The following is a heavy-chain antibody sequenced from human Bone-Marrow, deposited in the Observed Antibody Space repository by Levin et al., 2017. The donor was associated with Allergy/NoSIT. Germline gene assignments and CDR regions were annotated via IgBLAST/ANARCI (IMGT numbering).Heavy chain of an antibody. D-gene: IGHD3-10*01. J-gene: IGHJ6*03. V-gene: IGHV3-33*01. Sequence: GGSLRLSCAASGFTFSSYGMHWVRQAPGKGLEWVAVIWYDGSNKYYADSVKGRFTISRDNSKNTLYLQMNSLRAEDTAVYYCARFGEGYYYYYYMDGWGKGTTVTVSS. CDR2: IWYDGSNK. CDR3: ARFGEGYYYYYYMDG. CDR1: GFTFSSYG.